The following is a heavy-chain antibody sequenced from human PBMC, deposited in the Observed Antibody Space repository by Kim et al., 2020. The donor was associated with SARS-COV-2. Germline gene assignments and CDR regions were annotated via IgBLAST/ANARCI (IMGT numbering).Heavy chain of an antibody. CDR3: ARDGSSIAARGLLVFGMDV. V-gene: IGHV3-53*01. D-gene: IGHD6-6*01. CDR1: GFTVSSNY. J-gene: IGHJ6*02. CDR2: IYSGGST. Sequence: GGSLRLSCAASGFTVSSNYMSWVRQAPGKGLEWVSVIYSGGSTYYADSVKGRFTISRDNSKNTLYLQMNSLRAEDTAVYYCARDGSSIAARGLLVFGMDVWGQGTTVTVSS.